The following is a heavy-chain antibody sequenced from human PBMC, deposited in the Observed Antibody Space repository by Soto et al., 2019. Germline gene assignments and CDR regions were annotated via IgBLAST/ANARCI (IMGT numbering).Heavy chain of an antibody. CDR1: GFTLSSYA. CDR2: ISGSGGST. CDR3: APTPRNYDILTGQKTPDY. D-gene: IGHD3-9*01. J-gene: IGHJ4*02. V-gene: IGHV3-23*01. Sequence: GGSLRLSCAASGFTLSSYAMSWVRQAPGKGLEWVSAISGSGGSTYYADSVKGRFTISRDNSKNTLYLQMNSLRAGDTAVYYCAPTPRNYDILTGQKTPDYWGQGTLVTVSS.